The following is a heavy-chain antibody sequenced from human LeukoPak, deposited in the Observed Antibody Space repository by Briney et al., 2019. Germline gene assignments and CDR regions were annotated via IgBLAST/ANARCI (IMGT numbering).Heavy chain of an antibody. V-gene: IGHV4-39*01. CDR1: GDPISSYSYY. J-gene: IGHJ4*02. D-gene: IGHD2-2*01. CDR2: IYYSGST. Sequence: SETLSLTCTVSGDPISSYSYYWGWIRQPPGKGLEWFGSIYYSGSTYYNPSLKSRVTISVDTSKNQFFLKLSSVTAADTAVYYCARLREGYCSSSSCSYFDYWGQGTLVTVSS. CDR3: ARLREGYCSSSSCSYFDY.